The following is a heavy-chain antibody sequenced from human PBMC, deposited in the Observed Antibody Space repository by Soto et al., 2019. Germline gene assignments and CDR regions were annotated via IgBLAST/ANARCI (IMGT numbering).Heavy chain of an antibody. Sequence: QVQLVESGGGVVQPGRSLRLSCAASGFTFSSYGMHWVRQAPGKGLEWVAVISCDGSNKYYADSVKGRFTISRDNSKNSLYLQMNSLRAEDTAVYYCAKDFTGIVVVAAIGLRDWGQGTLVAVSS. CDR2: ISCDGSNK. CDR3: AKDFTGIVVVAAIGLRD. V-gene: IGHV3-30*18. CDR1: GFTFSSYG. D-gene: IGHD2-21*02. J-gene: IGHJ4*02.